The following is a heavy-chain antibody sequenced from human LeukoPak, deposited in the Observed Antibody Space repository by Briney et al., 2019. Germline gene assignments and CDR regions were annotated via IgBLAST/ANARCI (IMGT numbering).Heavy chain of an antibody. CDR2: INPNSGGT. V-gene: IGHV1-2*06. CDR3: ARDRPPSWSTDY. D-gene: IGHD2-15*01. J-gene: IGHJ4*02. CDR1: GYTFTGYY. Sequence: ASVKVSCKASGYTFTGYYMHWVRQAPGQGLEWMGRINPNSGGTNYAQKFQVRVTMTRDTSISTAYMELSRLRSDDTAVYYCARDRPPSWSTDYWGQGTLVTVSS.